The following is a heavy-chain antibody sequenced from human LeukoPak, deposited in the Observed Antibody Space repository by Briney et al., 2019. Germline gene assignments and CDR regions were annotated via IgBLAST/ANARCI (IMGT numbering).Heavy chain of an antibody. CDR1: GFTFSSYG. V-gene: IGHV3-33*01. CDR3: ARAMVRGVIGYYFDY. CDR2: IWYDGSNR. J-gene: IGHJ4*02. D-gene: IGHD3-10*01. Sequence: PGGSLRLSCAASGFTFSSYGIHWVRQAPGKGLEWVALIWYDGSNRYYADSVKGRFTISRDNSKNTLYLQMNSLRAEDTAVYYCARAMVRGVIGYYFDYWGQGTLVTVSS.